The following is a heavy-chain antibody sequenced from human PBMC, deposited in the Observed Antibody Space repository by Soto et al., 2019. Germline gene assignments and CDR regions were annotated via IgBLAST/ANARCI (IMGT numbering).Heavy chain of an antibody. CDR1: GFTFSDYY. CDR2: ISSSGSTI. V-gene: IGHV3-11*01. J-gene: IGHJ4*02. Sequence: GGSLRLSCAASGFTFSDYYMSWIRQAPGKGLEWVSYISSSGSTIYYADSVKGRFTISRDNAKNSLYLQMNSLRAEDTAVYYCARDLTVTIRASWLWGQGTLVTVSS. D-gene: IGHD4-17*01. CDR3: ARDLTVTIRASWL.